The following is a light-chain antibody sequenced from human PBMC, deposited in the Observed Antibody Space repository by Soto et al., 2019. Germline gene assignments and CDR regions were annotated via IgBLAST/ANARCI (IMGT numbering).Light chain of an antibody. CDR2: EVH. J-gene: IGLJ3*02. Sequence: QSALTQPPSASGSLGQPVTFSCTGTSSDVGGYNYVSWYQQHPGKAPKLIIYEVHKRPSGVPDRFSGSKSGNTASLTVSGLQAEDEADYHCSSYGGNDWVFGGGTQLTV. CDR3: SSYGGNDWV. CDR1: SSDVGGYNY. V-gene: IGLV2-8*01.